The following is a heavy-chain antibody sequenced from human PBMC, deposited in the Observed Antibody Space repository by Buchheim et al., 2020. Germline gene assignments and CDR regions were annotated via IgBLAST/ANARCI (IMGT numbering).Heavy chain of an antibody. CDR1: GFTFSSYA. J-gene: IGHJ4*02. V-gene: IGHV3-30-3*01. D-gene: IGHD3-10*01. CDR3: ARDSHMVRGVIMGIDY. CDR2: ISYDGSNK. Sequence: QVQLVESGGGVVQPGRSLRLSCAASGFTFSSYAMHWVRQAPSKGLEWVAVISYDGSNKYYADSVKGRFTISRDNSKNTLYLQMNSLRAEDTAVYYCARDSHMVRGVIMGIDYWGQGTL.